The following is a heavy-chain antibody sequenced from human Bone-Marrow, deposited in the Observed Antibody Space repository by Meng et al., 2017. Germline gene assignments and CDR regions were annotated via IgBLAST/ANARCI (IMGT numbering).Heavy chain of an antibody. D-gene: IGHD6-13*01. CDR3: ASEADSSSWDARAEYFQH. Sequence: SVTVSCKASGYTFTGYYMHWVRPAPGQGLEWMGRINPYSCGTNYAQKFQGRVTMTRDTSISTAYMELSRLRSDDTDVYDCASEADSSSWDARAEYFQHWGQGTLVTVSS. J-gene: IGHJ1*01. CDR2: INPYSCGT. CDR1: GYTFTGYY. V-gene: IGHV1-2*05.